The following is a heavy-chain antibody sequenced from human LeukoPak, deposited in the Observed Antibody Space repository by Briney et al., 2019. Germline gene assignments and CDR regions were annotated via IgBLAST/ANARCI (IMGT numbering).Heavy chain of an antibody. V-gene: IGHV4-34*01. CDR1: GGSFSGYY. CDR3: ARGPYDFWSGYYNPTKSHFDY. D-gene: IGHD3-3*01. CDR2: INHSGST. Sequence: KPSETLSLTCAVYGGSFSGYYWSWIRQPPGKGLEWIGEINHSGSTNYNPSLKSRVTISVDTSKNQFSLKLSSVTAADTAVYYCARGPYDFWSGYYNPTKSHFDYWGQGTLVTVSS. J-gene: IGHJ4*02.